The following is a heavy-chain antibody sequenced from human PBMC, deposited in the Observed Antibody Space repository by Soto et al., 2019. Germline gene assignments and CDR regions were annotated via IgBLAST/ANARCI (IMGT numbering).Heavy chain of an antibody. V-gene: IGHV4-30-4*01. CDR1: GDSISTVDYF. J-gene: IGHJ5*01. CDR2: IYKSATT. D-gene: IGHD5-12*01. Sequence: SETLSLTCSVSGDSISTVDYFWAWIRQPPGQTLEYIGYIYKSATTYYNPSFESRVAISLDTSKSQFSLTVTSVTAGDTAGYFCGRGRYSRTGRSFPNWFDSWGQGTLVTVSS. CDR3: GRGRYSRTGRSFPNWFDS.